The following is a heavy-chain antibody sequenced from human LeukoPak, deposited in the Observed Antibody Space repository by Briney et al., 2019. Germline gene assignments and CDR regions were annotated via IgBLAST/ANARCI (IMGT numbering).Heavy chain of an antibody. Sequence: PGGSLRLSCAASGFTFSGYGMHWVRQAPDKGLEWVAVIWYDGNNKYYADSVEGRFTISRDNPKNTLYLQMNSLRAEDTAVYYCAKDWGYTTMVSYYFDYWGQGALVTVSS. CDR1: GFTFSGYG. CDR2: IWYDGNNK. J-gene: IGHJ4*02. CDR3: AKDWGYTTMVSYYFDY. D-gene: IGHD5-18*01. V-gene: IGHV3-33*06.